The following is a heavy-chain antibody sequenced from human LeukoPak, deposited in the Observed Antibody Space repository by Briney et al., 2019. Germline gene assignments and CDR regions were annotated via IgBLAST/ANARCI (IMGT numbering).Heavy chain of an antibody. J-gene: IGHJ4*02. D-gene: IGHD5-18*01. CDR2: ITSDGSTT. Sequence: GGSLRPSCAASGFTFSNYYMHWVRQVPGTGLVWVSRITSDGSTTRYADSVKGRFTISRDNGKNTLYLQMNSLRAEDTAVYYCARDQGSYGLFDYWGQGTLVTVSS. CDR3: ARDQGSYGLFDY. CDR1: GFTFSNYY. V-gene: IGHV3-74*01.